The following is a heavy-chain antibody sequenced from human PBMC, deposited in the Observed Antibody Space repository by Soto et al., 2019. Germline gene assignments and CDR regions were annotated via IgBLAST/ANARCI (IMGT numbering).Heavy chain of an antibody. CDR2: IIPIFGTA. Sequence: SVKVSCKASGGTFSSYAISWVRHAPGQGLEWMGGIIPIFGTANYAQKFQGRVTITADESTSTAYMELSSLRSEDTAVYYCARGLRVSDAFDIWGQGTMVTVSS. J-gene: IGHJ3*02. CDR3: ARGLRVSDAFDI. CDR1: GGTFSSYA. V-gene: IGHV1-69*13. D-gene: IGHD4-17*01.